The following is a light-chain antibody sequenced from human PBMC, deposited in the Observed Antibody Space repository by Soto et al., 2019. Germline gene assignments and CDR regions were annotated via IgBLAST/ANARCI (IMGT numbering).Light chain of an antibody. J-gene: IGKJ4*01. CDR1: QSVSNN. V-gene: IGKV3D-15*01. CDR3: QQYTSGPLT. CDR2: GAS. Sequence: EIVMTQSPATLSVSPGERATLSCRASQSVSNNLAWYQQKPGQAPRLLIYGASTRATGIPARFSGSGSGTECTLTFCSRQSEDCAVYSGQQYTSGPLTFGGGTEVAIK.